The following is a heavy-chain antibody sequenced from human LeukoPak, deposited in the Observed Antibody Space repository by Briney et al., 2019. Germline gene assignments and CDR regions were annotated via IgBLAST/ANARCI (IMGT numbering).Heavy chain of an antibody. J-gene: IGHJ4*02. Sequence: ASVKVSCKASGYSFTSYCIHWVRQAPGQGLEWMGIINPSGGSTSYAQKFQGRVTMTRDTSTSTVYMELSSLRSEDTAVYYCARSITIFTEIDYWGQGTLVTVSS. V-gene: IGHV1-46*01. CDR1: GYSFTSYC. CDR2: INPSGGST. D-gene: IGHD3-3*01. CDR3: ARSITIFTEIDY.